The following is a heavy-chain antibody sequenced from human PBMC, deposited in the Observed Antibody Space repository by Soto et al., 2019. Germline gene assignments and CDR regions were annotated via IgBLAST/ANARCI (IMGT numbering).Heavy chain of an antibody. CDR2: ISYDGSNK. CDR1: GFSFSSYA. CDR3: ARDILQSDWSGTLDY. V-gene: IGHV3-30-3*01. D-gene: IGHD3-3*01. J-gene: IGHJ4*02. Sequence: QVHLVESGGGVVQPGKSLRLSCAASGFSFSSYAMHWVRQAPGKGLEWVAVISYDGSNKEYADSVKGRFTISRDNSNSTLYLQMSSLRAEDTATYYCARDILQSDWSGTLDYWGQGTLVTVSS.